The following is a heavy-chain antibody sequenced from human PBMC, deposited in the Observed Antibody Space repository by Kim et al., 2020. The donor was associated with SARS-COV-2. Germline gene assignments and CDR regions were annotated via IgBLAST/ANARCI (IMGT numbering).Heavy chain of an antibody. V-gene: IGHV3-9*01. CDR1: GFTFDDYA. CDR3: AKALLYYDFWSGVDY. CDR2: ISWNSGSI. J-gene: IGHJ4*02. D-gene: IGHD3-3*01. Sequence: GGSLRLSCAASGFTFDDYAMHWVRQAPGKGLEWVSGISWNSGSIGYADSVKGRFTISRDNAKNSLYLQMNSLRAEDTALYYCAKALLYYDFWSGVDYWGQGTLVTVSS.